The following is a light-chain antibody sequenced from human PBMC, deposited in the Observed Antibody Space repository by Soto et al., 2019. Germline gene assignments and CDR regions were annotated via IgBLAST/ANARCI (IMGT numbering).Light chain of an antibody. V-gene: IGLV2-14*01. CDR1: RSDVGGNNL. Sequence: QSVLTQPASVSGSPGQSITISCTGTRSDVGGNNLVSWYQQHPGKAPKVMIYDVSNRPSGVSNRFSGSKSGNTASLIISGLQAEDEADYYCSSYTSSSTYVFGTGTRSPS. J-gene: IGLJ1*01. CDR2: DVS. CDR3: SSYTSSSTYV.